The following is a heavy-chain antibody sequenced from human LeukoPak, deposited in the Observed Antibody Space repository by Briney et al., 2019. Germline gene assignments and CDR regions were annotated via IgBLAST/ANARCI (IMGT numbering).Heavy chain of an antibody. CDR1: GFTFDDYA. J-gene: IGHJ4*02. Sequence: GGSLRLSCAASGFTFDDYAMHWVRQAPGKGLEWVSGISWNSGSIGYADSVKGRFTIPRDNAKNSLYLQMNSLRAEDTALYYCAKAFILTGYSSSYYFDYWGQGTLVTVSS. V-gene: IGHV3-9*01. CDR2: ISWNSGSI. CDR3: AKAFILTGYSSSYYFDY. D-gene: IGHD3-9*01.